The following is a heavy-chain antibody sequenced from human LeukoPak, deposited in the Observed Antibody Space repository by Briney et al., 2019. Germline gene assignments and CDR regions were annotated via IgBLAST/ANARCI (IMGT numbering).Heavy chain of an antibody. CDR3: ARDTNYYDSSGYYSGSDFDY. V-gene: IGHV3-21*04. Sequence: GGSLRLSCAASGFIFSSYAMSWVRQAPGKGLEWVSSITSSTNYIYYADSVKGRFTISRDDAKNTLYLQMNSLRAEDTAVYYCARDTNYYDSSGYYSGSDFDYWGQGTLVTVSS. CDR1: GFIFSSYA. D-gene: IGHD3-22*01. J-gene: IGHJ4*02. CDR2: ITSSTNYI.